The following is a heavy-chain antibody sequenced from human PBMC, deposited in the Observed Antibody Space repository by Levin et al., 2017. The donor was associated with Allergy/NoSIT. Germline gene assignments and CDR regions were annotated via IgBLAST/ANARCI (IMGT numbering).Heavy chain of an antibody. CDR1: GYTFTSYD. D-gene: IGHD3-22*01. V-gene: IGHV1-8*01. Sequence: ASVKVSCKASGYTFTSYDINWVRQATGQGLEWMGWMNPNSGNTGYAQKFQGRVTMTRNTSISTAYMELSSLRSEDTAVYYCAISRHDSSGYYYGLDYWGQGTLVTVSS. CDR2: MNPNSGNT. CDR3: AISRHDSSGYYYGLDY. J-gene: IGHJ4*02.